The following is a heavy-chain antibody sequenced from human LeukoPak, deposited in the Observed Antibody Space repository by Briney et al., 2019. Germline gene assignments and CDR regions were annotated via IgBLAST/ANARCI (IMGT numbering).Heavy chain of an antibody. J-gene: IGHJ4*02. CDR1: GGSISSYY. CDR2: IYYSGST. D-gene: IGHD3-16*01. V-gene: IGHV4-59*08. Sequence: SETLSLTCTVSGGSISSYYWSWIRQPPGKGLEWIGYIYYSGSTNYNPSLKSRVTISVDTSKNQFSLKLSSVTAADTAVYYCAWSEGDYFDYWGQGILVTVSS. CDR3: AWSEGDYFDY.